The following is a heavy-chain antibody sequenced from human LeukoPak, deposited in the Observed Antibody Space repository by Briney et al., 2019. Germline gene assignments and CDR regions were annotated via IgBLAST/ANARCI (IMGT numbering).Heavy chain of an antibody. V-gene: IGHV4-59*08. CDR3: ARQGSGGRSFDV. CDR2: IYNSGNT. J-gene: IGHJ3*01. CDR1: GGSITTYY. Sequence: PSETLSLTCTVSGGSITTYYWTWIRQPPGKGLEWIGYIYNSGNTNYNPSLKSRVTILIDTSRNQVSLRLSSVTAADTAAYYCARQGSGGRSFDVWGQGTMVTVSS. D-gene: IGHD1-26*01.